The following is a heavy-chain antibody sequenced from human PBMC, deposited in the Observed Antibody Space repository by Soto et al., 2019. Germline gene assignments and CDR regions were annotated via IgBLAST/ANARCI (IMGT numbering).Heavy chain of an antibody. CDR1: GYAFTSYG. D-gene: IGHD2-2*02. V-gene: IGHV1-18*01. CDR2: ISAYNGNT. J-gene: IGHJ6*03. Sequence: ASVKVSCKASGYAFTSYGISWVRQAPGQGLEWMGWISAYNGNTNYAQKLQGRVTMTTDTSTSTAYMELRSLRSDDTAVYYCARAREYPYYYYYMDVWGKGTTVTVSS. CDR3: ARAREYPYYYYYMDV.